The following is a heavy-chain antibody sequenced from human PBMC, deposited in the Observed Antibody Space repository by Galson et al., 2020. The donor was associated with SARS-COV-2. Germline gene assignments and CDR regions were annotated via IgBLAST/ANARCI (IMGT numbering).Heavy chain of an antibody. CDR1: GFTFSSYG. J-gene: IGHJ6*02. D-gene: IGHD3-22*01. CDR2: IWYDGSNK. Sequence: LSLTCAASGFTFSSYGMHWVRQAPGKGLEWVAVIWYDGSNKYYADSVKGRFTISRDNSKNTLYLQMNSLRAEDTAVYYCATQYYYDSSGYYWPSYYYYGMDVWGQGTTVTVSS. V-gene: IGHV3-33*01. CDR3: ATQYYYDSSGYYWPSYYYYGMDV.